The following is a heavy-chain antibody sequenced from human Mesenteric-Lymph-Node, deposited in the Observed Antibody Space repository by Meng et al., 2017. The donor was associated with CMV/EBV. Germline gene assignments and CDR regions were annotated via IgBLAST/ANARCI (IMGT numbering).Heavy chain of an antibody. Sequence: SVKVSCKASGGTFSSYAISWVRQAPGQGLEWMGGIIPIFGTANYAQKFQGRVTITTDESTSTAYMELRSLRSDDTAVYYCARWDSSSSKYAFDIWGQGTMVTVS. CDR3: ARWDSSSSKYAFDI. CDR2: IIPIFGTA. J-gene: IGHJ3*02. V-gene: IGHV1-69*05. D-gene: IGHD6-6*01. CDR1: GGTFSSYA.